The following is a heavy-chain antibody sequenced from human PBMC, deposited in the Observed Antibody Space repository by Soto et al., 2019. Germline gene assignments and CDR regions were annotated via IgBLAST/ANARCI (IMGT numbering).Heavy chain of an antibody. D-gene: IGHD3-10*01. Sequence: SETLSLTCTVSGGSISSSSYYWGWIRQPPGKGLEWIGSIYYSGSTYYNPSLKSRVTISVDTSKNQFSLKLSSVTAADTAVYYCARHVGPPLLWFGDASEYYYYYYMDVWGKGTTVTVSS. CDR3: ARHVGPPLLWFGDASEYYYYYYMDV. J-gene: IGHJ6*03. CDR2: IYYSGST. V-gene: IGHV4-39*01. CDR1: GGSISSSSYY.